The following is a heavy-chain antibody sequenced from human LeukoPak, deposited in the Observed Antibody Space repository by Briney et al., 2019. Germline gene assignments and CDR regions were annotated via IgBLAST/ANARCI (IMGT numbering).Heavy chain of an antibody. V-gene: IGHV1-69*13. D-gene: IGHD3-22*01. CDR3: ATFSPYYYDSSGYYFRGGRGTKEIDY. Sequence: SVKVSCKASGGTFSGYAISWVRQAPGQGLEWMGGIIPIFGTANYAQKFQGRVTITADESTSTAYMELSSLRSEDTAVYYCATFSPYYYDSSGYYFRGGRGTKEIDYWGQGTLVTVSS. J-gene: IGHJ4*02. CDR1: GGTFSGYA. CDR2: IIPIFGTA.